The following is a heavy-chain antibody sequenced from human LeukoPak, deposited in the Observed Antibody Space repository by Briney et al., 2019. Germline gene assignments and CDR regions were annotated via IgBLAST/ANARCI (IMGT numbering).Heavy chain of an antibody. CDR1: GYTFTSYG. CDR3: ARSGRGTYYYFDL. D-gene: IGHD5-12*01. J-gene: IGHJ4*02. V-gene: IGHV1-18*01. CDR2: ISGSNGNT. Sequence: ASVKVSCKASGYTFTSYGISWVRQAPGQGLEWMGWISGSNGNTNYAQKFLGRVTMTADTSTSTAYMELRSLTSDDTAVYYCARSGRGTYYYFDLWGQGTLVTASS.